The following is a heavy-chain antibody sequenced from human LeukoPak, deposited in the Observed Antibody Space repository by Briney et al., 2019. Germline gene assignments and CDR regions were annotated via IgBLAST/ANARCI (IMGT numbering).Heavy chain of an antibody. Sequence: SETLSLTCTVSSGSISTSNYYWGWIRQPPGKGLEWIGSIYYSGSTYYNPSLKSRVTISVDTSKNQFSLKLSSVTAADTAVYYCAREGASAFDIWGQGTMVTVSS. CDR1: SGSISTSNYY. J-gene: IGHJ3*02. D-gene: IGHD1-26*01. CDR3: AREGASAFDI. V-gene: IGHV4-39*07. CDR2: IYYSGST.